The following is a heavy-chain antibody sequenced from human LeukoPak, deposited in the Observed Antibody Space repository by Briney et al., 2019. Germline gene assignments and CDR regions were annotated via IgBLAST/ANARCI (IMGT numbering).Heavy chain of an antibody. J-gene: IGHJ4*02. CDR1: GFTFNSFA. D-gene: IGHD1-26*01. CDR2: ISSSGEST. CDR3: AKHRRDLLSYSLFDY. Sequence: GGSLRLSCAASGFTFNSFAMSWVRQAPGKGLEWVSGISSSGESTYYVDSVKGRFTISRDNSKNTLYLRMSSLRAEDTALYCCAKHRRDLLSYSLFDYWGQGSLVTVSS. V-gene: IGHV3-23*01.